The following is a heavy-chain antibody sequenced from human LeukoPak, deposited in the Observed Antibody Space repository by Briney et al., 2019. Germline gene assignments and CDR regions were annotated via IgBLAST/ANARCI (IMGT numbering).Heavy chain of an antibody. D-gene: IGHD2-2*01. CDR2: NYTSGST. CDR1: GSISGYY. Sequence: ASETLSLTLTVSGSISGYYWSWIRQPPGKGLEWIGYNYTSGSTNYNPSLESRVTISVDTSKNQFSLDLSSVTAADTAVYYCARQKCTSASCLTKNAFDIWGQGTMVSVSS. J-gene: IGHJ3*02. V-gene: IGHV4-4*09. CDR3: ARQKCTSASCLTKNAFDI.